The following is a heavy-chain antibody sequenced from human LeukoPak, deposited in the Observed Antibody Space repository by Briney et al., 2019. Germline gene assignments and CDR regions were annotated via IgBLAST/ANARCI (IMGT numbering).Heavy chain of an antibody. J-gene: IGHJ4*02. Sequence: GGSLRLSCAASGFTFSSYAMYWVRQAPGKGLEWVSGIFGSGGSTHYADSVKGRFTISRDNSKNTVYLQMNSLRAEDTAVYYCTKKNTGEKGGRSPGWAGAMGGQGTRVTGSS. CDR2: IFGSGGST. CDR3: TKKNTGEKGGRSPGWAGAM. D-gene: IGHD3/OR15-3a*01. CDR1: GFTFSSYA. V-gene: IGHV3-23*01.